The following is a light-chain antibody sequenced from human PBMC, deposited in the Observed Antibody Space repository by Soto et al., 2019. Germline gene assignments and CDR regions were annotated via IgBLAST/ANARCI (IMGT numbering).Light chain of an antibody. CDR3: QQYSTYPYT. V-gene: IGKV1-5*03. CDR2: RAS. Sequence: DIQMTQSPSTLSASVGDSVTITCRASQGISNYLAWYHQKPGKAPKLLIYRASTLESGVPSRFSGRGSATEFTLSISSLQPDEFATYYCQQYSTYPYTFGQGTKLEIK. J-gene: IGKJ2*01. CDR1: QGISNY.